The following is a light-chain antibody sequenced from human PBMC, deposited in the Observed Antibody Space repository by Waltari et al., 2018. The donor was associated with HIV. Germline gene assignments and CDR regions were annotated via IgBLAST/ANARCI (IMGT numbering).Light chain of an antibody. Sequence: SDLTQPASVSGFLGQSITISCTGADSDFGFYNFIPWYQQQPGQVPKLLFYEVDTRASGVHGRFSGSKSGNTASLTISGLQVEDEGLYHCASYTADDTVLFGGGTTVTV. J-gene: IGLJ2*01. CDR2: EVD. CDR3: ASYTADDTVL. V-gene: IGLV2-14*01. CDR1: DSDFGFYNF.